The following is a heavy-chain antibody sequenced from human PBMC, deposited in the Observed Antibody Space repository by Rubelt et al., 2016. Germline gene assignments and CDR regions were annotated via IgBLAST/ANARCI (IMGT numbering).Heavy chain of an antibody. CDR3: ARSSNGLFEY. D-gene: IGHD2-8*01. J-gene: IGHJ4*02. Sequence: EVQLVEAGGGLVQPGGSLRLSCSASGFTFSTYAMHWVRQAPGKGLEFVSTISRNADSTSYSDSVKGRFTISRENSKNTMYLQMSSLRAEETAVYNCARSSNGLFEYWGQGTLVTVSS. CDR2: ISRNADST. CDR1: GFTFSTYA. V-gene: IGHV3-64D*09.